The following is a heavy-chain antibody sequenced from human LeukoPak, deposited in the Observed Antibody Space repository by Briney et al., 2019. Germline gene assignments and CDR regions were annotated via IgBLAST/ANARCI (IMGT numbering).Heavy chain of an antibody. Sequence: GGSLRLSCAASGFTVSRNYMNWDRQAPGKGLEWIAVLYSGGSAYYADSVKGRFTISRDNSKNTLYLQIYSLRAEDTAVYYCARDSETETGWYYYGMDVWGQGTTVTVSS. J-gene: IGHJ6*02. CDR1: GFTVSRNY. D-gene: IGHD2-21*02. V-gene: IGHV3-53*01. CDR2: LYSGGSA. CDR3: ARDSETETGWYYYGMDV.